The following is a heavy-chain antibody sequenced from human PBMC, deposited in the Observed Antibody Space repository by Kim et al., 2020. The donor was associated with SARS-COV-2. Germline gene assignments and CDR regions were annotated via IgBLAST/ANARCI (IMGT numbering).Heavy chain of an antibody. J-gene: IGHJ4*02. Sequence: VKGRFTISRDNSKNTLYLQMNSLRAEDTAVYYCARDPSGPGATFYFDYWGQGTLVTVSS. D-gene: IGHD1-26*01. CDR3: ARDPSGPGATFYFDY. V-gene: IGHV3-30*01.